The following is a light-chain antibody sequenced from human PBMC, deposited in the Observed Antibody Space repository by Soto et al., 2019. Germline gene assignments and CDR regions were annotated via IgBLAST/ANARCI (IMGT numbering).Light chain of an antibody. V-gene: IGKV1-5*03. Sequence: DIQMTQSPSTLSASIGDRVTITCRASQYMSDWLAWYQQKPGKVPKLLISKASYLESGLPLRFSGSGSGREFTLTISSLQPDDFATYYCQQYSSYPWTFDQGTKVEVK. CDR1: QYMSDW. CDR2: KAS. J-gene: IGKJ1*01. CDR3: QQYSSYPWT.